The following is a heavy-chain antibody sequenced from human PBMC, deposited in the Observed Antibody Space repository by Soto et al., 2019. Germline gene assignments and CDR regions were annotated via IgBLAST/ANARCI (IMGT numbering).Heavy chain of an antibody. CDR1: GGSFSGYY. CDR2: INHSGST. D-gene: IGHD3-10*01. J-gene: IGHJ5*02. V-gene: IGHV4-34*01. CDR3: ARGPSMGWFDP. Sequence: SETLSLTCAVYGGSFSGYYWSWIRQPPGKGLEWIGEINHSGSTNYNPSLKSRVTISVDTSKNQFSLKLSSVTAADTAVYYCARGPSMGWFDPWGQRTLVTVSS.